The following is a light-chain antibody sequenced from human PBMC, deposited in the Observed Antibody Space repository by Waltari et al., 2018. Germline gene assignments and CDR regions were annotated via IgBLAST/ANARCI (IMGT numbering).Light chain of an antibody. Sequence: QSALTQPASVSGSPGQSVTISCTGTSSDVGRYIYVSWYQQQPDKAPRLIIYEATKWPSGVSNRFSGSKSGNTASRTISGLQAEDEADYYCSSYTSISTFVFGSGTKVTVL. CDR1: SSDVGRYIY. CDR2: EAT. J-gene: IGLJ1*01. CDR3: SSYTSISTFV. V-gene: IGLV2-14*01.